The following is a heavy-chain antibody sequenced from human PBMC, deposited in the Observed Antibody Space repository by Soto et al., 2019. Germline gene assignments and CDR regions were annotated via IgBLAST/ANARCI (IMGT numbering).Heavy chain of an antibody. D-gene: IGHD6-19*01. J-gene: IGHJ6*02. Sequence: ASVKVSCKASGYTFSNYGISWVRQAPGQGLEWMGWISGYNDNTYYAQTFQGRVTMTIETSTTTSLELRSLKSNDTAVYYCARDQSSGWHGKDSGLDVCGQGTTVTVSS. CDR2: ISGYNDNT. CDR3: ARDQSSGWHGKDSGLDV. CDR1: GYTFSNYG. V-gene: IGHV1-18*01.